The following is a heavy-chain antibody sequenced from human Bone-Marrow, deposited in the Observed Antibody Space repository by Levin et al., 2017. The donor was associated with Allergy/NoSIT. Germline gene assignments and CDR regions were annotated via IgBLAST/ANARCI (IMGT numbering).Heavy chain of an antibody. CDR3: ARHRYFYDSGGFSDAFDI. CDR1: GGSISSSSYY. V-gene: IGHV4-39*01. D-gene: IGHD3-22*01. J-gene: IGHJ3*02. CDR2: IFHTGTT. Sequence: PSETLSLTCTVSGGSISSSSYYWGWIRQPPGKGLQWIGTIFHTGTTYYNPSLKSRVTISVDTSKNQFSLRLSPVTAADTAVYYCARHRYFYDSGGFSDAFDIWGQGTMVTVSS.